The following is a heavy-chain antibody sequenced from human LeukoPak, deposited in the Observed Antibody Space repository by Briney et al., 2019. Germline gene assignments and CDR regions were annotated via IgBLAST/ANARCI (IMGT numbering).Heavy chain of an antibody. D-gene: IGHD3-22*01. CDR2: IIPIFGTA. J-gene: IGHJ3*02. CDR1: GGTFSSYA. V-gene: IGHV1-69*13. CDR3: ASPGYDSSGFHLFAFDI. Sequence: GASVKVSCKASGGTFSSYAISWVRQAPGQGLEWMGGIIPIFGTANYAQKFQGRVTITADESTSTAYMELSSLRSEDTAVYYCASPGYDSSGFHLFAFDIWGQGTMVTVSS.